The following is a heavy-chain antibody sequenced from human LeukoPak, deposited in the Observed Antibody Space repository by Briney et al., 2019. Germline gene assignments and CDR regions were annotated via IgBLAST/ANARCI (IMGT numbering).Heavy chain of an antibody. V-gene: IGHV5-51*01. D-gene: IGHD6-19*01. CDR2: IYPGDSDT. J-gene: IGHJ4*02. CDR3: ARSPYNSGWYYFDY. CDR1: GYSFSNYW. Sequence: GESLKISCKGSGYSFSNYWIGWVRQMPGKGLELMGIIYPGDSDTKYSPSFQGQVTISADKSISTAYLEWSSLKASETAMYYCARSPYNSGWYYFDYWGQGTLVTVSS.